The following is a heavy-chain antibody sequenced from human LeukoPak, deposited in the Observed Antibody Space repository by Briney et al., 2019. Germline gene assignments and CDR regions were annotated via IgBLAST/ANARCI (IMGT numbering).Heavy chain of an antibody. D-gene: IGHD4/OR15-4a*01. Sequence: GGSLRLSCSVSGFTFSASAMHWVRQAPGKGPQFVSAITNDGRSTYYADSVKGRFTISRDNSENTLYLQMSSLRREDTAVYYCVRDLTWGQGTLVTVSS. V-gene: IGHV3-64D*06. CDR2: ITNDGRST. J-gene: IGHJ4*02. CDR1: GFTFSASA. CDR3: VRDLT.